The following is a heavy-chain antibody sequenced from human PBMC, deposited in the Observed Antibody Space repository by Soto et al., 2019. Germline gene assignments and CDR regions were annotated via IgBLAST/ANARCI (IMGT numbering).Heavy chain of an antibody. CDR2: MNPNSGNT. J-gene: IGHJ6*03. Sequence: QVQLVQSGAEVKKPGASVKVSCKASGYTFTSYDINWVRQATGQGLEWMGWMNPNSGNTGYAQKFQGRVTMTRNTSISTAYMELSSLRSEDTAVYYCARSHSSSLYDYIGVWGKGTTVTVSS. CDR3: ARSHSSSLYDYIGV. V-gene: IGHV1-8*01. CDR1: GYTFTSYD. D-gene: IGHD6-13*01.